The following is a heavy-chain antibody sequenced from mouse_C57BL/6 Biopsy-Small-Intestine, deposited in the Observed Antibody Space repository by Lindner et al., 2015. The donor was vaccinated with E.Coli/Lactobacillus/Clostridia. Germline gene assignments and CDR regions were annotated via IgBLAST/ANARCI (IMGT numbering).Heavy chain of an antibody. Sequence: GQLQESGAELVRPGAAVKLSCTASGFNIKDDYIHWVKQRPEQGLEWIGRIDPANGNTIYAPRFQDKATMTADTSSNTAYLQLSSLTSEDTAVYYCGSDDSYAMDYWGQGTSVTVSS. CDR2: IDPANGNT. CDR1: GFNIKDDY. J-gene: IGHJ4*01. D-gene: IGHD2-4*01. V-gene: IGHV14-3*01. CDR3: GSDDSYAMDY.